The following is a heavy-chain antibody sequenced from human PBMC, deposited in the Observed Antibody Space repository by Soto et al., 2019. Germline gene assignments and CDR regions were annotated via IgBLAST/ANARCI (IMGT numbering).Heavy chain of an antibody. Sequence: PSETLSLTCTVSGGSISSYYWSWIRQPPGKGLEWIGYIYYSGSTNYNPSLKSRVTISVDTSKNQFSLKLSSVTAADTAVYYCARATGYSSGWFGFRFDYWGQGTLVTVSS. V-gene: IGHV4-59*01. CDR2: IYYSGST. CDR1: GGSISSYY. D-gene: IGHD6-19*01. J-gene: IGHJ4*02. CDR3: ARATGYSSGWFGFRFDY.